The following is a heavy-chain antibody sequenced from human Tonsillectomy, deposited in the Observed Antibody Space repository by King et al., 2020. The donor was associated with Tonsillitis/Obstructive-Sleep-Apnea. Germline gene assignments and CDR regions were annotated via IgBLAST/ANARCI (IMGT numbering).Heavy chain of an antibody. CDR2: ISGGGVST. CDR1: GFTFSSYA. Sequence: VQLVESGGGLVQPGGSLRLSCAASGFTFSSYAMSWVRQAPGKGLEWVSGISGGGVSTYYADSVKGRFTISRDNSKNTLYLQMNSLRVDDTAVYYCAKAPEGVRDYFDYWGQGTLVIVSS. J-gene: IGHJ4*02. V-gene: IGHV3-23*04. CDR3: AKAPEGVRDYFDY. D-gene: IGHD3-10*01.